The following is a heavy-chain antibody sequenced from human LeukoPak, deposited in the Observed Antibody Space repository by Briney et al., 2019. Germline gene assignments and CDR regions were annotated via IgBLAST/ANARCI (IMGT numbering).Heavy chain of an antibody. Sequence: GGSLRLSCVGSGFTFSSSWMGWVRQAPGEGLEWVANIKQDETEKYYADSVKGRFTVSRDNAKNSMYLQMDSLRVEDTAMYYCAKGGGDVGATTSFDNWGQGTLVTVSS. CDR2: IKQDETEK. CDR3: AKGGGDVGATTSFDN. V-gene: IGHV3-7*03. D-gene: IGHD1-26*01. J-gene: IGHJ4*02. CDR1: GFTFSSSW.